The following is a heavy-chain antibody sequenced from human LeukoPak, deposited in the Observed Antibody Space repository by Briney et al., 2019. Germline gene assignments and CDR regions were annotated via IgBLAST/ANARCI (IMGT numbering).Heavy chain of an antibody. CDR1: GGSISSSSFY. CDR3: ARESLWFGDGNDY. Sequence: SETLSLTCTVSGGSISSSSFYWGWIRQPPGKGLEWIGSIYYSGSTTYNPSLESRVTMSVDTSKNQFSLKLSSVTAADPAVYYCARESLWFGDGNDYWGQGTLVTVSS. CDR2: IYYSGST. D-gene: IGHD3-10*01. V-gene: IGHV4-39*07. J-gene: IGHJ4*02.